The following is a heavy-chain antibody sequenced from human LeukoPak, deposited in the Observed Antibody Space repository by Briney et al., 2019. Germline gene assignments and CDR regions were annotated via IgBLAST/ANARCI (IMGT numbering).Heavy chain of an antibody. V-gene: IGHV3-49*03. J-gene: IGHJ4*02. CDR3: TRGGIVGAYFDY. D-gene: IGHD1-26*01. Sequence: PGGSLKLSCTASGFTFGGYAMSWFRQAPGKGLEWVGFIRSKAYGGTTEYAASVKGRFTISRDDSKSIAYLQMNSLKTEDTAVYYCTRGGIVGAYFDYWGQGTLVTVSS. CDR2: IRSKAYGGTT. CDR1: GFTFGGYA.